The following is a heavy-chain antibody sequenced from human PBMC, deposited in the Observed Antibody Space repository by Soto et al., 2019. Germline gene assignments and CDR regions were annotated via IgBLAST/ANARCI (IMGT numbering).Heavy chain of an antibody. CDR3: AADATAWQQMVPSDY. V-gene: IGHV1-58*01. Sequence: SVKVSCKASGFTFTSSAFQWVRQARGQRLEWIGWIAVGSGYTNYAQRFQDRVTLTRDMSTTTTYMELSRLTSEDTAIYYCAADATAWQQMVPSDYWGQGTLVTVSS. CDR1: GFTFTSSA. D-gene: IGHD2-8*01. J-gene: IGHJ4*02. CDR2: IAVGSGYT.